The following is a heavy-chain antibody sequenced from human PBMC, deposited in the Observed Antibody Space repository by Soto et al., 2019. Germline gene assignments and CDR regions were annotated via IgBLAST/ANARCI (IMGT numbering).Heavy chain of an antibody. CDR2: IIPIFGTS. J-gene: IGHJ3*02. CDR1: GGTFSSYA. CDR3: ARVSHSSYGDDAFDI. V-gene: IGHV1-69*13. Sequence: SVKVSCKASGGTFSSYAISWVRQAPGQGREWMGGIIPIFGTSNYAQKFQGRVTITADESTSTAYMELSSLRSEDTAVYYCARVSHSSYGDDAFDIWGQGTMVTVSS. D-gene: IGHD6-19*01.